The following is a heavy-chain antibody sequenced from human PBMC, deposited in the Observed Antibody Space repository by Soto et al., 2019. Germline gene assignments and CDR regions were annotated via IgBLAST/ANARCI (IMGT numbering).Heavy chain of an antibody. CDR2: FDPEDGET. CDR3: ATGPVFRISTGPDY. V-gene: IGHV1-24*01. J-gene: IGHJ4*02. D-gene: IGHD2-2*01. CDR1: LTELS. Sequence: LTELSMHWVRQAPGKGLEWMGGFDPEDGETIYAQKFQGRVTMTEDTSTDTAYMELSSLRSEDTAVYYCATGPVFRISTGPDYWGQGTLVTVSS.